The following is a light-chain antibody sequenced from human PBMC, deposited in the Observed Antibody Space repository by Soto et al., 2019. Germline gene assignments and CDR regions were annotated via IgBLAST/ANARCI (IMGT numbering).Light chain of an antibody. Sequence: QSALTQPASVSGSPGQSITISCTGSSSDIGYYNYVSWYQQHPGKAPKLIIYDVSNRPSGVSNRFSGSKSGNTASLTISRLQAEDEADYYCSSFTRSTTRVVFGAGTQLTVL. CDR1: SSDIGYYNY. CDR2: DVS. J-gene: IGLJ7*01. CDR3: SSFTRSTTRVV. V-gene: IGLV2-14*03.